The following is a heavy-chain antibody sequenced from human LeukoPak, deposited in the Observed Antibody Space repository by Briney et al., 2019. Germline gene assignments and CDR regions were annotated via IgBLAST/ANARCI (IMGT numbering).Heavy chain of an antibody. CDR2: INHSGST. CDR1: GGSFSGYY. J-gene: IGHJ3*02. V-gene: IGHV4-34*01. D-gene: IGHD6-13*01. CDR3: ASLYSSSWSRNHDAFDI. Sequence: SETLSLTCAVYGGSFSGYYWSWIRQPPGKGLEWIGEINHSGSTNYNPPLKSRVTISVDTSKNQFSLKLSSVTAADTAVYYCASLYSSSWSRNHDAFDIWGQGTMVTVSS.